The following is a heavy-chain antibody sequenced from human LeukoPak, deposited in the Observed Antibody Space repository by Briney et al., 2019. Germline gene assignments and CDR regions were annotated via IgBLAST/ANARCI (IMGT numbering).Heavy chain of an antibody. D-gene: IGHD3-10*01. CDR3: ARELDHYYGSVFDP. CDR1: GFTFSSYW. J-gene: IGHJ5*02. Sequence: GGSLRLSCAASGFTFSSYWMSWVRQAPGKGLEWVANIKQDGSEKYYVDSVKGRFTISRDNAKNSLYLQMNSLRAEDTAVYYCARELDHYYGSVFDPWGQGTPVTVSS. CDR2: IKQDGSEK. V-gene: IGHV3-7*03.